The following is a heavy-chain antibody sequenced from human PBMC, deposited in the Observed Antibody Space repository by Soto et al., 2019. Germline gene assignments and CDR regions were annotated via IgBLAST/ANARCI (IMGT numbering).Heavy chain of an antibody. J-gene: IGHJ4*02. CDR3: ATDRGGFTKGWEFFDS. CDR1: GFEFSFYS. D-gene: IGHD3-10*01. Sequence: GGSLRLSCEVSGFEFSFYSMSWVRQAPGKGLEWVASISGHGGTTYYAASGKGRFTFSRDNSKNTLYLQMNNLRGEDTAVYYCATDRGGFTKGWEFFDSWGQGAVVTVSS. V-gene: IGHV3-23*01. CDR2: ISGHGGTT.